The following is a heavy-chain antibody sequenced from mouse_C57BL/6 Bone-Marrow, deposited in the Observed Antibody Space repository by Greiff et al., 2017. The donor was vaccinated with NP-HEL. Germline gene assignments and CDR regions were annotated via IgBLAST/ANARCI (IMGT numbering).Heavy chain of an antibody. J-gene: IGHJ4*01. D-gene: IGHD1-1*01. CDR2: IDPANGNT. CDR1: GFNIKNTY. Sequence: VQLQQSVAELVRPGASVKLSCTASGFNIKNTYMHWVKQRPEQGLEWIGRIDPANGNTKYVPKFQGKATITADTSSNTAYLQLSSLTSEDTVIYYCARSHGSSAYAMDYWGQGTSVTVSS. V-gene: IGHV14-3*01. CDR3: ARSHGSSAYAMDY.